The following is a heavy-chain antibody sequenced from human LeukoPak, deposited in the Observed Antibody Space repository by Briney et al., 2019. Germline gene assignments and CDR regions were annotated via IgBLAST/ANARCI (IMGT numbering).Heavy chain of an antibody. CDR2: VYHSGST. D-gene: IGHD6-19*01. Sequence: PSETLSLTCTVSGYYISSGYYWGWIRQPPGKGLEWIGEVYHSGSTNYNPSLTSRVTISVDKSKNQFSLKLNSVTDADTAVYYCARELEVGSGWEGGYWGQGTLVTVSS. V-gene: IGHV4-38-2*02. CDR1: GYYISSGYY. CDR3: ARELEVGSGWEGGY. J-gene: IGHJ4*02.